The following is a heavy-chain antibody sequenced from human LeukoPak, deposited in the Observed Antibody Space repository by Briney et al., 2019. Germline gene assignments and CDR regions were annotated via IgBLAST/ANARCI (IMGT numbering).Heavy chain of an antibody. CDR3: ARIYYGSGSYYNEGWFDP. V-gene: IGHV4-61*02. J-gene: IGHJ5*02. CDR1: GGSISSGGFY. CDR2: VYTSGST. Sequence: SQTLSLTCTVSGGSISSGGFYWSWIRQPAGKGLEWIGRVYTSGSTDYNPSFKSRVTISVDTSKDQFFLKLSSVTAADTAVYYCARIYYGSGSYYNEGWFDPWGQGTLVTVSS. D-gene: IGHD3-10*01.